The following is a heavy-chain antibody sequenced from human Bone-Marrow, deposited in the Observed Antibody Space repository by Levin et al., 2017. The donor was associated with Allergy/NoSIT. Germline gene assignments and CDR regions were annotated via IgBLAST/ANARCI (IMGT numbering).Heavy chain of an antibody. Sequence: SCAASGFTFSSYAMSWVRQAPGKGLEWVSAISGSGGSTYYADSVKGRFTISRDNSKNTLYLQMNSLRAEDTAVYYCAKDRSAARRYFDYWGQGTLVTVSS. D-gene: IGHD6-6*01. V-gene: IGHV3-23*01. CDR2: ISGSGGST. CDR3: AKDRSAARRYFDY. J-gene: IGHJ4*02. CDR1: GFTFSSYA.